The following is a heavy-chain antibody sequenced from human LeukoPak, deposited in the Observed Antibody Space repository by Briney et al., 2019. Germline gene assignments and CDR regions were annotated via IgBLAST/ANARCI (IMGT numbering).Heavy chain of an antibody. CDR3: ARAHDYYDSIGYYSPELDY. J-gene: IGHJ4*02. D-gene: IGHD3-22*01. Sequence: SETLSLTCTVSGGSISSSSYYWGWIRQPPGKGLEWIGSIYYSGSTYYNPSLKSRVTISVDTSKNQFSLKLSSVTAADTAVYYCARAHDYYDSIGYYSPELDYWGQGTLVTVSS. V-gene: IGHV4-39*07. CDR2: IYYSGST. CDR1: GGSISSSSYY.